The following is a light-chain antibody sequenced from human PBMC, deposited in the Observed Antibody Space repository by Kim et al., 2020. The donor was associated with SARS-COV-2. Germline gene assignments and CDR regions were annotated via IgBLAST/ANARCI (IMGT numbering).Light chain of an antibody. J-gene: IGLJ3*02. CDR2: EVD. V-gene: IGLV2-23*02. Sequence: QSALTQPASVSGSPGQSITISCTGSNSDIGNYYFVSWYHQHPGNAPKLIIYEVDKRPSGISNRFSGSKSGNTAYLTVSGLQADDDGDYYCCSYVGPATSGVFGGGTKVTVL. CDR1: NSDIGNYYF. CDR3: CSYVGPATSGV.